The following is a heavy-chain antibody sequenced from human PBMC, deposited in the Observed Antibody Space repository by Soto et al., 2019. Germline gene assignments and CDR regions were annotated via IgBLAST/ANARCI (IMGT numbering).Heavy chain of an antibody. V-gene: IGHV1-24*01. D-gene: IGHD5-12*01. CDR2: FDPEDGET. CDR1: GYTLTELS. J-gene: IGHJ6*02. CDR3: ATAVDLDYYYVMAV. Sequence: ASVKVSCKVSGYTLTELSMHWVRQAPGKGLEWMGGFDPEDGETIYAQKFQGRVTMTEDTSTDTAYMELSSLRSEDTAVYYCATAVDLDYYYVMAVWGQGTTVPVSS.